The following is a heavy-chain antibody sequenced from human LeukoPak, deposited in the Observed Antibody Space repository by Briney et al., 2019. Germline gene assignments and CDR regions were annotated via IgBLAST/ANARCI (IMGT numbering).Heavy chain of an antibody. CDR2: ISAYNGNT. Sequence: ASVKVSCKASGYTFTSYGISWVRQAPGQGLEWMEWISAYNGNTNYAQKLQGRVTMTTDTSTSTAYMELRSLRSDDTAVYYCARDSGTSSYYGMDVWGQGITVTVSS. J-gene: IGHJ6*02. V-gene: IGHV1-18*01. D-gene: IGHD1-26*01. CDR3: ARDSGTSSYYGMDV. CDR1: GYTFTSYG.